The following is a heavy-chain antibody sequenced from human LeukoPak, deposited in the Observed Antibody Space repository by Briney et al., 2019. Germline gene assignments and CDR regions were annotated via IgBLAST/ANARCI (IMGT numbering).Heavy chain of an antibody. CDR3: ARERPPGDSSSWFLEGYFDI. Sequence: PVKVSCKASGGTFSSYAITWVRQAPGQGLEWMGRIIPIFGTANYAQKFQGRVTITTDESTRTAYMELSSLRSEDTAVYYCARERPPGDSSSWFLEGYFDIWGQGSLVIVSS. V-gene: IGHV1-69*05. D-gene: IGHD6-13*01. CDR1: GGTFSSYA. J-gene: IGHJ4*02. CDR2: IIPIFGTA.